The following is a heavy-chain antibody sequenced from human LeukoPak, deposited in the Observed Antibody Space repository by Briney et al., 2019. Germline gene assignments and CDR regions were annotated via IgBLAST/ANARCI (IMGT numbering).Heavy chain of an antibody. V-gene: IGHV1-69*04. J-gene: IGHJ4*02. CDR2: IIPILGIA. Sequence: GASVKVSCKASGGTFSSYAISWVRQAPGQGLEWMGRIIPILGIANYAQKFQGRVTITADKSTSTAYMELSSLRSEDTAVYYCTSGDSVRGVIVYWGQGTLVTVSS. CDR3: TSGDSVRGVIVY. CDR1: GGTFSSYA. D-gene: IGHD3-10*02.